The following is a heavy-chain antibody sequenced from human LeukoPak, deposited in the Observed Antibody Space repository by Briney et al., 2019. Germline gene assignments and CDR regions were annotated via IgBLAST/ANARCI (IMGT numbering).Heavy chain of an antibody. J-gene: IGHJ4*02. Sequence: PSETLSLTCTVSGDSISSSSYYWGWIRQPPGKGLEWIASIYYSGSTYYNPSLKSRVTISVDTSKKQFSLKVNSVTAADTAVYYCARARGKNNSGYYVSGYFDYWGQGTLVIVSS. CDR1: GDSISSSSYY. V-gene: IGHV4-39*01. D-gene: IGHD3-22*01. CDR3: ARARGKNNSGYYVSGYFDY. CDR2: IYYSGST.